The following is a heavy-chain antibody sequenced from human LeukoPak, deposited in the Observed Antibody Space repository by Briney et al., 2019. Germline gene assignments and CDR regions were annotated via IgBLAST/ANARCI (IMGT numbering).Heavy chain of an antibody. V-gene: IGHV3-30*04. J-gene: IGHJ4*02. Sequence: PGKSLRLSCAASGFTFSNYAIHWVRQAPGKGLEWVAAISYDRNNKYYADSVKGRFTISRDNSKNTLFLQIHSLRAEDTALYYCTTDISLFDYWGQGTLVTVSS. CDR2: ISYDRNNK. D-gene: IGHD3-3*02. CDR1: GFTFSNYA. CDR3: TTDISLFDY.